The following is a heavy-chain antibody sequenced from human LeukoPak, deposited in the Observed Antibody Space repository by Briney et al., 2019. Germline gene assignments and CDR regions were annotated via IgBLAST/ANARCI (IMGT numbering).Heavy chain of an antibody. CDR2: IYYSGNT. CDR1: GDSISTYF. Sequence: PSETLSLTCTVSGDSISTYFWSWIRQPPGKGLEWIGYIYYSGNTNYNPSLKSRVTISVDTSKNQFSLKLSSVTAADTAVYYCAGHLSGSDIIIVPTAPFDYWGQGTLIAVSS. J-gene: IGHJ4*02. V-gene: IGHV4-59*08. D-gene: IGHD2-2*01. CDR3: AGHLSGSDIIIVPTAPFDY.